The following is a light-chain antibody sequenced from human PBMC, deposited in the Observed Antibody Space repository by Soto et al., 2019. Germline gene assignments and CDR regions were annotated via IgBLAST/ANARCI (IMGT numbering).Light chain of an antibody. Sequence: EIVLTQSPGTLSLSQGQRPTLSCRASQSVSSSYLAWYQQKPGQAPRLLIYGASSRATGIPDRFSGSGSGTDFTLTISRLEPEDFAVYYCQQYGSSSFTFGPVTNVDI. CDR2: GAS. V-gene: IGKV3-20*01. J-gene: IGKJ3*01. CDR3: QQYGSSSFT. CDR1: QSVSSSY.